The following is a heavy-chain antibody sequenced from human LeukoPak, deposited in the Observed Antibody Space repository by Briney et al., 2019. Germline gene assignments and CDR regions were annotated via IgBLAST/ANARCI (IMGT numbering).Heavy chain of an antibody. Sequence: ASVKVSCKASGYTFSTFGISWVRQAPGNGLEWMGYISGRSDDINYAQNFEGRLTMTTDTSTSTAYMELVSLTSDDTAVYYCARDWDGRSDCFDPWGQGTLVIVSS. J-gene: IGHJ5*01. V-gene: IGHV1-18*01. CDR2: ISGRSDDI. D-gene: IGHD1-26*01. CDR3: ARDWDGRSDCFDP. CDR1: GYTFSTFG.